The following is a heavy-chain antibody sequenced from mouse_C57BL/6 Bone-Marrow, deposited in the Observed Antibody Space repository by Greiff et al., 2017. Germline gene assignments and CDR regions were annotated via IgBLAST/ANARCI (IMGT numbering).Heavy chain of an antibody. CDR1: GYTFTSYW. J-gene: IGHJ1*03. CDR2: IDPSDSET. V-gene: IGHV1-52*01. CDR3: ARDWYFDV. Sequence: QVQLQHPGAELVRPGSSVTLSCKASGYTFTSYWMHWVKQRPIQGLEWIGNIDPSDSETHYNQKFKDKATLTGDKSSSTAYMQLSSLTSEDSAVYDWARDWYFDVWGTGTTVTVSA.